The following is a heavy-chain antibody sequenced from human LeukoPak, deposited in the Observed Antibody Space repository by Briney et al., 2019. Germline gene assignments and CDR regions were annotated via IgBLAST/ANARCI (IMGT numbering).Heavy chain of an antibody. CDR1: GFTFSSYE. J-gene: IGHJ4*02. D-gene: IGHD2-8*02. CDR2: IDSSSSTI. Sequence: QTGGSLRLSCAASGFTFSSYEMNWVRQAPGKGLEWVSYIDSSSSTIYYAVSVQGRLTISRDNAKNSLYLQMNSLTAEDTAVYYCARGTGGRGHYFDYWGQGPLVTVSS. CDR3: ARGTGGRGHYFDY. V-gene: IGHV3-48*03.